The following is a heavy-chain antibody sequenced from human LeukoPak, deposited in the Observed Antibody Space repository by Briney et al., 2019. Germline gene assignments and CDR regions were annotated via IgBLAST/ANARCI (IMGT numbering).Heavy chain of an antibody. CDR1: GGSISSSSYY. V-gene: IGHV4-39*07. CDR3: ARDQGYGDYAIYYFDY. Sequence: SETLSLTCTVSGGSISSSSYYWGWIRQPPGKGLEWIGSIYYSGSTYYNPSLKSRVTISVDTSKSQFSLKLSSVTAADTAVYYCARDQGYGDYAIYYFDYWGQGTLVTVSS. CDR2: IYYSGST. D-gene: IGHD4-17*01. J-gene: IGHJ4*02.